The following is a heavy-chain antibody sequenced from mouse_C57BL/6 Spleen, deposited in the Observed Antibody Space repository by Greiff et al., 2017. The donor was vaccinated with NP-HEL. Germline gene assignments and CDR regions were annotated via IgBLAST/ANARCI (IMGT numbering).Heavy chain of an antibody. CDR3: TRSGYYYGSSYGGYFDV. V-gene: IGHV1-15*01. Sequence: VQLKESGAELVRPGASVTLSCKASGYTFTDYEMHWVKQTPVHGLEWIGAIDPETGGTAYNQKFKGKAILTADKSSSTAYMELRSLTSEDSAVYYCTRSGYYYGSSYGGYFDVWGTGTTVTVSS. CDR2: IDPETGGT. D-gene: IGHD1-1*01. CDR1: GYTFTDYE. J-gene: IGHJ1*03.